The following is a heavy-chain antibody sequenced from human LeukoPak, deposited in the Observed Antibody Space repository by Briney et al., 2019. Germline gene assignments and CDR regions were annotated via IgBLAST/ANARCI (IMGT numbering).Heavy chain of an antibody. D-gene: IGHD3-22*01. CDR3: AREGSIYYSDSSGYLGY. V-gene: IGHV4-61*02. CDR1: GDSINSGPYY. J-gene: IGHJ4*02. CDR2: IYSGGRT. Sequence: SQTLSLTCTVSGDSINSGPYYWSWIRQPGGKGLEWIVRIYSGGRTNYNPSLKSRVTISVDTSKNQFSLKLSSVTAADTAVYYCAREGSIYYSDSSGYLGYWGQGTLVTVSS.